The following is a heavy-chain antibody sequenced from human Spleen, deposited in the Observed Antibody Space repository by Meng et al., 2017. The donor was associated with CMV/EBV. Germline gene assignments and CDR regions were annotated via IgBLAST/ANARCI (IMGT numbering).Heavy chain of an antibody. V-gene: IGHV1-2*02. CDR3: ARDWRPYYYDSSGYYYLFDP. CDR1: GYTFTGYY. J-gene: IGHJ5*02. Sequence: QVQLVQSGAGLKKPGASVKVSCKASGYTFTGYYMHWVRQAPGKGLGWMGWINPNSGGTNYAQKFQGRVTMTRDTSISTAYMELSRLRSDDTAVYYCARDWRPYYYDSSGYYYLFDPWGQGTLVTVSS. D-gene: IGHD3-22*01. CDR2: INPNSGGT.